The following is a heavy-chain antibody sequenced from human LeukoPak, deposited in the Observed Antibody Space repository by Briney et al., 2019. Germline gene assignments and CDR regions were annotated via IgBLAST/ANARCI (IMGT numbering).Heavy chain of an antibody. CDR3: AREEGIDGSGYYYVLGY. CDR1: GFTFNSYW. D-gene: IGHD3-22*01. Sequence: GGSLRLSCAASGFTFNSYWMSWVRQSPGKGLEWVANIKQDGSEKYYVDSVKGRFTISRDNGKNSLYLQMNSLRAEDTAVYYCAREEGIDGSGYYYVLGYWGQGTLVTVSS. V-gene: IGHV3-7*01. CDR2: IKQDGSEK. J-gene: IGHJ4*02.